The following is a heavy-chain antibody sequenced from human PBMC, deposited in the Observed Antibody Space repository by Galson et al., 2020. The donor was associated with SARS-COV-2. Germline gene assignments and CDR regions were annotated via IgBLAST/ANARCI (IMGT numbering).Heavy chain of an antibody. Sequence: GGSLRLSCAASGFTFSSYAMHWVRQAPGKGLEWVAVISYDGSNKYYADSVKGRFTISRDNSKNTLYLQMNSLRAEDTAVYYCARDFEGRTGHFDYWGQGTLVTVSS. V-gene: IGHV3-30*04. CDR3: ARDFEGRTGHFDY. CDR2: ISYDGSNK. J-gene: IGHJ4*02. CDR1: GFTFSSYA. D-gene: IGHD3-9*01.